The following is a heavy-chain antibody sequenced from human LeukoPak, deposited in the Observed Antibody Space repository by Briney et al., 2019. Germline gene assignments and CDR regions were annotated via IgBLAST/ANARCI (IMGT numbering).Heavy chain of an antibody. CDR2: ISGSGGST. D-gene: IGHD5-12*01. CDR3: ANTRGYGYYYYYGMDV. V-gene: IGHV3-23*01. J-gene: IGHJ6*02. CDR1: GFTFSSYA. Sequence: PGGSLRLSCAASGFTFSSYAMSWVRQAPGKGLEWVSAISGSGGSTYYADSVKGRFTISRDNSKNTLYLQMNSLRAEDTAVYYCANTRGYGYYYYYGMDVWGQGTTVTVSS.